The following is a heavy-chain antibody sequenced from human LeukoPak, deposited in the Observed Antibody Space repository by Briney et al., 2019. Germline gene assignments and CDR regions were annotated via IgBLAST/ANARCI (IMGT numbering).Heavy chain of an antibody. J-gene: IGHJ4*02. D-gene: IGHD1-26*01. V-gene: IGHV3-74*01. CDR1: GNYW. CDR3: ASHSTFVGGATESIDY. Sequence: AGGSLRLSCAASGNYWMHWVRQVPGKGLVWVSHINSDGSWTSYADSVKGRFTISKDNAKNTLYLQMNSLRAEDTAVYYCASHSTFVGGATESIDYWGQGTLVTVSS. CDR2: INSDGSWT.